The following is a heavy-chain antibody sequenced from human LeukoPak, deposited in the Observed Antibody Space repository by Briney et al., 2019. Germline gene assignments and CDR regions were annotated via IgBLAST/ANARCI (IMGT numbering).Heavy chain of an antibody. CDR2: ISGSGDSA. Sequence: PGGSLRLSCAASGFTFSNNAMSWVRQAPGKGLEWVSTISGSGDSAYYADSVKGRFTISRDNSKNTLFLQMNSLRAEDTAVYYCAPLAVAASYFDCWGQGTLVTVSS. V-gene: IGHV3-23*01. CDR3: APLAVAASYFDC. D-gene: IGHD6-19*01. CDR1: GFTFSNNA. J-gene: IGHJ4*02.